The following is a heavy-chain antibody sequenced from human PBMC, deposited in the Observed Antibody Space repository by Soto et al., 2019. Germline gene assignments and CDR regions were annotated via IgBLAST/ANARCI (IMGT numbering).Heavy chain of an antibody. Sequence: GGSLRLSCAASGFTFSSYAMNWVRQAPGKGLEWVSVISGSDGSTYYADSVKGRFTISRDNSKNTLNLQMNSLRAEDAAVYYCARDRYYYDSSGYTPPDYWGQGTLVTVSS. CDR3: ARDRYYYDSSGYTPPDY. V-gene: IGHV3-23*01. D-gene: IGHD3-22*01. CDR1: GFTFSSYA. J-gene: IGHJ4*02. CDR2: ISGSDGST.